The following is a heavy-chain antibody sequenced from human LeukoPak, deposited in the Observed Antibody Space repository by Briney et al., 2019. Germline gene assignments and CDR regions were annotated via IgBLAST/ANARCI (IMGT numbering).Heavy chain of an antibody. Sequence: ASVKVSCKVSGYTLTELSMHWVRHAPGKGLEWKGGFAPEDGETIYAQKFQGRVTMTEDTSTDTAYMELSSLRSKDTAVYYCTTAKPDYYDRSGYYYLDYWGQGTLVTVSS. J-gene: IGHJ4*02. CDR2: FAPEDGET. CDR1: GYTLTELS. CDR3: TTAKPDYYDRSGYYYLDY. D-gene: IGHD3-22*01. V-gene: IGHV1-24*01.